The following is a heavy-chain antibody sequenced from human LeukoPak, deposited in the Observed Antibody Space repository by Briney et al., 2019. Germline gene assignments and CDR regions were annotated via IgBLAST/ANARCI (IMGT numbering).Heavy chain of an antibody. D-gene: IGHD6-13*01. CDR2: ISHDGNNK. V-gene: IGHV3-30*18. Sequence: GGSLRLSCAASGITFSTYGMYWVRQAPGKGLEWVAVISHDGNNKYYADSVKGRFTISRDNSKNTLYLQMNSLRAEDTAVYYCAKVEESSSWYTGGAFDVWGQGTSVTVSS. CDR3: AKVEESSSWYTGGAFDV. CDR1: GITFSTYG. J-gene: IGHJ3*01.